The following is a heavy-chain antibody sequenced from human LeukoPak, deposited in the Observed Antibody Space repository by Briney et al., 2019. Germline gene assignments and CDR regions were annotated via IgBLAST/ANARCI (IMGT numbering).Heavy chain of an antibody. V-gene: IGHV3-7*01. CDR2: IKQDASQE. J-gene: IGHJ4*02. CDR1: GFTFSNFW. CDR3: ARGVVYPAWSGPHWSDY. Sequence: GESLRLSCTASGFTFSNFWMGWVRQAPGKGPEWVAHIKQDASQEYHVDSVKGRFTISRDNAKNSLYLQMNSLRAEDTAVYYCARGVVYPAWSGPHWSDYWGQGALVTVSS. D-gene: IGHD3-3*01.